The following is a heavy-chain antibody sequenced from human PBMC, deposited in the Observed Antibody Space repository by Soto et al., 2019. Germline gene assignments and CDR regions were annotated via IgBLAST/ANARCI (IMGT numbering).Heavy chain of an antibody. J-gene: IGHJ4*02. CDR1: GYTFTSYG. V-gene: IGHV1-18*01. Sequence: QVQLVQSGAEVKKPGASVKVSCKASGYTFTSYGISWVRQAPGQGLEWMGWISAYNGNKNYAQKLQGRVTMTTDTTTSTAYMELRSLGTDDTAVYYCARDGKVVWFGELCPGYWGQGTLVTVSS. D-gene: IGHD3-10*01. CDR2: ISAYNGNK. CDR3: ARDGKVVWFGELCPGY.